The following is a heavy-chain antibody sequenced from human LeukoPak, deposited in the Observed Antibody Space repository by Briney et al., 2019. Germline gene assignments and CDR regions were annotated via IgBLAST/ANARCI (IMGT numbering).Heavy chain of an antibody. CDR3: AKDANEFGDSYFDS. Sequence: GRSLRLSCEASGFTFSNFGMHWVRQAPGNGLEWVAVIWSDGSQKYYDDSVNGRFTIFRDNSKNTLYLQMNSLRAADTSIYFCAKDANEFGDSYFDSWGLGTLVTVSS. J-gene: IGHJ5*01. CDR1: GFTFSNFG. V-gene: IGHV3-33*06. D-gene: IGHD3-10*01. CDR2: IWSDGSQK.